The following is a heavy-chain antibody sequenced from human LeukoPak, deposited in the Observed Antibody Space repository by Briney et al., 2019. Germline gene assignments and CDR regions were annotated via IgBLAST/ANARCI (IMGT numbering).Heavy chain of an antibody. CDR1: GFTFSSYW. D-gene: IGHD6-19*01. V-gene: IGHV3-7*05. J-gene: IGHJ3*02. Sequence: PGRSLRLSCAASGFTFSSYWMTWVRQAPGKGLEWVATIKEDGSEEYYVDSVKGRFTISRDNAENSLYLQMNSLRAEDTAVYYCARDPGSGWWGAFDIWGQGTMVSVSS. CDR2: IKEDGSEE. CDR3: ARDPGSGWWGAFDI.